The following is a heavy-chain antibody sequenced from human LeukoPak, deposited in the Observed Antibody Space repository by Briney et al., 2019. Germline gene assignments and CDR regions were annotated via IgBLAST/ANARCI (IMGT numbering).Heavy chain of an antibody. CDR3: ARGYYYGSGSYYSFFDY. V-gene: IGHV4-31*03. J-gene: IGHJ4*02. D-gene: IGHD3-10*01. Sequence: SQTLSLTCTVSGGSISSGGYYWSWIRQHPGKGLEWIGYIYYSGSTYYNPSLKSRVTISVDTSKSQFSLKLSSVTAADTAVYYCARGYYYGSGSYYSFFDYWGQGTLVTVSS. CDR1: GGSISSGGYY. CDR2: IYYSGST.